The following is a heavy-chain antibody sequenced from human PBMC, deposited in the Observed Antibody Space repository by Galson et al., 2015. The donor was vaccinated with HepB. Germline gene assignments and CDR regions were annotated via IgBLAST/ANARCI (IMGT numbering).Heavy chain of an antibody. V-gene: IGHV3-48*04. CDR1: GFTFSTYS. J-gene: IGHJ4*02. Sequence: SLRLSCAASGFTFSTYSMNWVRQAPGKGLEWISYISSSGNIIYYADSVEGRFTISRDNAKNSLYLQMNSLRFEDTAVYYCARAPNPRFWSGYADYWGQGTLVTVSS. CDR2: ISSSGNII. D-gene: IGHD3-3*01. CDR3: ARAPNPRFWSGYADY.